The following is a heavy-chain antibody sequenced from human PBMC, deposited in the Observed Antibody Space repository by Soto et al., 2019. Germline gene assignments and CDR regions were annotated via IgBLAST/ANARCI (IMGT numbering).Heavy chain of an antibody. CDR3: ASHGGFDF. Sequence: EGQLLQSGGGLVQPGESLRLSCAASGFTFSSSGMSWVRQAPGKGLEWVSSISIRGDYRYYADSVKGRFTISRDNSKNTLYLQMSSLTAEDTALYYWASHGGFDFWCQGTMVAGSS. J-gene: IGHJ3*01. CDR2: ISIRGDYR. V-gene: IGHV3-23*01. D-gene: IGHD4-17*01. CDR1: GFTFSSSG.